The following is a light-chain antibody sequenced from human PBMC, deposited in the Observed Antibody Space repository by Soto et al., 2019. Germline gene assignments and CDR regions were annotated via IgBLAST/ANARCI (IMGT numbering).Light chain of an antibody. Sequence: EIVMTQSPATLSVSPGERASLSCRASQSVSILLAWYLQKPGQAPRLLIYDVSNRATGIPARFSGSGSGTDFTLTISSLEPEDFAVYYCQQRSNWPSITFGQGTRLEIK. CDR3: QQRSNWPSIT. CDR2: DVS. J-gene: IGKJ5*01. CDR1: QSVSIL. V-gene: IGKV3-11*01.